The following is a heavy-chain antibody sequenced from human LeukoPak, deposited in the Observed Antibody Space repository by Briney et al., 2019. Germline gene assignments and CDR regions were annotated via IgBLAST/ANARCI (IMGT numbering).Heavy chain of an antibody. CDR1: GFTVISNY. J-gene: IGHJ1*01. CDR2: IYSGGST. D-gene: IGHD3-22*01. V-gene: IGHV3-66*01. CDR3: ARGVGVVALQR. Sequence: GGSLRLSCAASGFTVISNYVGWVRQAPGKGLEWVSVIYSGGSTYYADSVKGRFTISRDNSKNTLYLQMNSLRAEDTAVYYCARGVGVVALQRWGQGTLVTVSS.